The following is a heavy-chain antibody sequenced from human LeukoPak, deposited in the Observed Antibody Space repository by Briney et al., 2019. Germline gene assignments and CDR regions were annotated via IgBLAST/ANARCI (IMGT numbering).Heavy chain of an antibody. CDR2: IWYDGSNK. CDR3: AKDGDYVWGSYRYMYYFDY. V-gene: IGHV3-33*06. D-gene: IGHD3-16*02. J-gene: IGHJ4*02. CDR1: GFTFSSYG. Sequence: GGSLRLSCAASGFTFSSYGMHWVRQAPGKGLEWVAVIWYDGSNKYYADSVKGRFTISRDNSKNTLYLQMNSLRAEDTAVYYCAKDGDYVWGSYRYMYYFDYWGQGTLVTVSS.